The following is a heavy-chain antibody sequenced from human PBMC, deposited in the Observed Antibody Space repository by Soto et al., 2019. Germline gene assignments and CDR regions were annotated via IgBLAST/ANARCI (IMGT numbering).Heavy chain of an antibody. CDR3: ERARVIVEARPDSFDY. CDR1: GGSISSSNW. CDR2: IYHSGST. Sequence: PSETLSLTCAVSGGSISSSNWWSWVRQPPGKGLEWIGEIYHSGSTNYNPSLKSRVTISVDKSKNKFSLKLSSVTAADTAVYYCERARVIVEARPDSFDYWGQGNLVTVSS. J-gene: IGHJ4*02. V-gene: IGHV4-4*02. D-gene: IGHD6-6*01.